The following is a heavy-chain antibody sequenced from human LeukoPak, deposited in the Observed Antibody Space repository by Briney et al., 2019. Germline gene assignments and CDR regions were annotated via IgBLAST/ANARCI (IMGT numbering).Heavy chain of an antibody. CDR3: ARERETFGIIDS. CDR1: GFSFPTHS. Sequence: GGSLRLSCAASGFSFPTHSFHWVRQSPGRGLEWVAYIGSSSSTIYQAKSMKGRISISRDNAKNSLFLQMSSLGVEDTAVYYCARERETFGIIDSWGQGTLVAVSS. D-gene: IGHD1-14*01. J-gene: IGHJ4*02. V-gene: IGHV3-48*04. CDR2: IGSSSSTI.